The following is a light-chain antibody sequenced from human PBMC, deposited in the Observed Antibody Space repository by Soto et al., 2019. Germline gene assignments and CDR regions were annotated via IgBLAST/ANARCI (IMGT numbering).Light chain of an antibody. CDR2: DAS. V-gene: IGKV3-11*01. Sequence: ETVLTQSPATLSLSPGDRATLSCRASQSVNSYLAWYQQKPGQAPRLLIYDASNRATGIPARFSGSGSGTDFTLTISSVEPEDSAVYYCQQRRDWPPLTFGQGTRLEIK. J-gene: IGKJ5*01. CDR3: QQRRDWPPLT. CDR1: QSVNSY.